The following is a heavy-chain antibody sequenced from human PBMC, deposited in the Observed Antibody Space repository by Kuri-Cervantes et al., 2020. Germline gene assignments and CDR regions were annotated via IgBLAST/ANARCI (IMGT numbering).Heavy chain of an antibody. CDR1: GGSVSSGRYY. J-gene: IGHJ3*02. CDR3: ARESGETDAFDI. D-gene: IGHD7-27*01. CDR2: IFYSGST. Sequence: ESLKISCTVSGGSVSSGRYYWSWIRQPPGKGLEWIGYIFYSGSTNYNPSLKSRVTISVDMSKNQFSLNLSFVTAADTAVYYCARESGETDAFDIWGQGTMVTVSS. V-gene: IGHV4-61*01.